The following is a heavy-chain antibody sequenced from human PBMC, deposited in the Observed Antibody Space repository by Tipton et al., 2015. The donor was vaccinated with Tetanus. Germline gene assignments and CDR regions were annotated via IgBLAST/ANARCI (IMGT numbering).Heavy chain of an antibody. Sequence: SLRLSCAVSGFNFSNYWMHWVRQVPGKGLMWVSRISGDGTSTSYASSVRGRFTIFRNNAKNTVYLQMSGLRAEDTAVYYCARAGVVAGTGGFNPWGHGTLVTVSS. CDR3: ARAGVVAGTGGFNP. CDR2: ISGDGTST. CDR1: GFNFSNYW. V-gene: IGHV3-74*01. D-gene: IGHD6-19*01. J-gene: IGHJ5*02.